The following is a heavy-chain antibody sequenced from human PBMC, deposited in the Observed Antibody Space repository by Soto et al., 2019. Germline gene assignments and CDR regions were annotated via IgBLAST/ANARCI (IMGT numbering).Heavy chain of an antibody. Sequence: GSLRLSCAASGFTFISYWMSWVRQAPGKGLEWVANIKQDGSERYYVDSVKGRFTISRDNAKNSLFLQMNSLRAEDTAVYYCARDRTVDYWGQGTLVTVSS. CDR1: GFTFISYW. CDR3: ARDRTVDY. V-gene: IGHV3-7*01. D-gene: IGHD1-1*01. J-gene: IGHJ4*02. CDR2: IKQDGSER.